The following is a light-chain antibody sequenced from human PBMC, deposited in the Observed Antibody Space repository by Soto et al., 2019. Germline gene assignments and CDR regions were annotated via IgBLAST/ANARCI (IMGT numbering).Light chain of an antibody. V-gene: IGLV2-23*02. Sequence: QSALTQPASASGSPGQSITISCTGTSSDVGSYNLVSWYQQHPGTAPKLMIYEDSKRPSGVSNRFSGSKSGNTASLTISGLQAEDEADYYCCSYGGSSTFVVFGGGTQLTVL. J-gene: IGLJ2*01. CDR2: EDS. CDR1: SSDVGSYNL. CDR3: CSYGGSSTFVV.